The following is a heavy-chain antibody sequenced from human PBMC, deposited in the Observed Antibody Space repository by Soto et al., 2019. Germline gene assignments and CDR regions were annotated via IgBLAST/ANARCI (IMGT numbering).Heavy chain of an antibody. CDR2: MSTRGNT. J-gene: IGHJ6*02. Sequence: LPLQGAGPGVVKPLETLSATCSVSGASIRDYYWTWIRLHAGKGLEWICRMSTRGNTNYNPSLRSRPNTSTHTSVNQFSLTLRSVTAADTAIYCCARMYNSGYSRPEGDYYFYGLDVWGQGTTVTVSS. V-gene: IGHV4-4*07. D-gene: IGHD6-19*01. CDR1: GASIRDYY. CDR3: ARMYNSGYSRPEGDYYFYGLDV.